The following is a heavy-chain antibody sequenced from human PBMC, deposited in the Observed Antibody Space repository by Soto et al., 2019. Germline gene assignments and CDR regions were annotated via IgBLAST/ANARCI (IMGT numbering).Heavy chain of an antibody. V-gene: IGHV1-58*01. Sequence: SVKATCKACGFGLAFSAVRWVRQARGQRLEWIGWIVVGSGNTNYAQKFQERVTITRDMSTSTAYMELSSLRSEDTAVYYCAPDPRGEKDYWGKGTLDTVSS. D-gene: IGHD3-10*01. J-gene: IGHJ4*02. CDR2: IVVGSGNT. CDR1: GFGLAFSA. CDR3: APDPRGEKDY.